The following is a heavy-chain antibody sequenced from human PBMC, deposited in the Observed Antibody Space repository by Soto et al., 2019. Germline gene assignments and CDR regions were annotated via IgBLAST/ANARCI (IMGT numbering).Heavy chain of an antibody. CDR3: ARVGVPAAITYYYYMDV. CDR1: GGSFSGYY. D-gene: IGHD2-2*02. CDR2: INHSGST. J-gene: IGHJ6*03. V-gene: IGHV4-34*01. Sequence: SETLSLTCAVYGGSFSGYYWSWIRQPPGKGLEWIGEINHSGSTNYNPSLKSRVTISVDTSKNQFSLKLSSVTAADTAVYYCARVGVPAAITYYYYMDVWGKGTTVTVSS.